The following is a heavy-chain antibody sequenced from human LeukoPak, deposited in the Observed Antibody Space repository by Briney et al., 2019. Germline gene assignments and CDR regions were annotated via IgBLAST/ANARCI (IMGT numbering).Heavy chain of an antibody. D-gene: IGHD3-10*01. Sequence: ASVKVSCKASGYTFTSYYMHWLRQAPGQGLEWMGIINPSGGSTSYAQKFQGRVTMTRDTSTSTVYMELSSLRSEDTAVYYCARDRGAIYCSGSYYFDYWGQGTLVTVSS. J-gene: IGHJ4*02. CDR2: INPSGGST. V-gene: IGHV1-46*01. CDR1: GYTFTSYY. CDR3: ARDRGAIYCSGSYYFDY.